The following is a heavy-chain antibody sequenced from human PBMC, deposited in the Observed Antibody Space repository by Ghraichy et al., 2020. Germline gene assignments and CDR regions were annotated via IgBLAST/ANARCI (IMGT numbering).Heavy chain of an antibody. D-gene: IGHD5-18*01. Sequence: GGSLRLSCAASGFTFSSYAMSWVRQAPGKGLEWVSAISGSGGSTYYADSVKGRFTISRDNSKNTLYLQMNSLRAEDTAVYYCAKGSSRWGYGNYFDYWGQGTLVTVSS. V-gene: IGHV3-23*01. CDR2: ISGSGGST. CDR3: AKGSSRWGYGNYFDY. CDR1: GFTFSSYA. J-gene: IGHJ4*02.